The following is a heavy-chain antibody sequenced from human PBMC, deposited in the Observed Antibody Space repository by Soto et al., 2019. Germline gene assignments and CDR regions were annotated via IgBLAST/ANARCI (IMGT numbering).Heavy chain of an antibody. J-gene: IGHJ3*02. Sequence: EVPLVESGGGLVQPGRSLRLSCAASGFTFDDYAMHWVRQAPGKGLEWVSGISWNSGNIGYAESVKGRFTISRDNAKNSLFLQMNSLRAEDTALYYCAKDMKYQLRDACDIWGQGTMVTVSS. CDR1: GFTFDDYA. D-gene: IGHD2-2*01. CDR3: AKDMKYQLRDACDI. CDR2: ISWNSGNI. V-gene: IGHV3-9*01.